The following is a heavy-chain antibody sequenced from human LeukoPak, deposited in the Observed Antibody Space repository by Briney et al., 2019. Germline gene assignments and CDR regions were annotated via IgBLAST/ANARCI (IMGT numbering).Heavy chain of an antibody. J-gene: IGHJ4*02. Sequence: PGGSLRLSCAASGFTFSNYRMSWVRQAPGKGLEWVANIKHDGSEKYCLDSVKGRFTISRDNAKSSVYLQMNSLRAEDTAVYFCVRDRESSDHWGQGTLVTVSS. CDR1: GFTFSNYR. D-gene: IGHD5-24*01. V-gene: IGHV3-7*01. CDR3: VRDRESSDH. CDR2: IKHDGSEK.